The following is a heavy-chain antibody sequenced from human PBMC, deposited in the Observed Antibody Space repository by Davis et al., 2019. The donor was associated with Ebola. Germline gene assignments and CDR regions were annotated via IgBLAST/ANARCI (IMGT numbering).Heavy chain of an antibody. CDR3: ATTPQYSSGQNKPFDY. CDR1: GYSIGSGYY. J-gene: IGHJ4*02. CDR2: IYLTGKT. Sequence: SETLSLTCTVSGYSIGSGYYWGWIRQPPGKGLEWIGSIYLTGKTYYNPSLKSRITISVDTSKNQFSLKLSSVTAADTAVYFCATTPQYSSGQNKPFDYWGQGTLVTVSS. D-gene: IGHD6-19*01. V-gene: IGHV4-38-2*02.